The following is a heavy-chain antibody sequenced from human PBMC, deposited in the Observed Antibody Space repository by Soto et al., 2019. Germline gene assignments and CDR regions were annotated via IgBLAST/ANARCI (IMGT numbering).Heavy chain of an antibody. CDR1: VGSISGFY. D-gene: IGHD2-21*02. CDR2: IYYSGSA. J-gene: IGHJ4*02. V-gene: IGHV4-59*01. Sequence: LSLTCNISVGSISGFYWVWILQHPGKGLEWIGNIYYSGSANYDPSLRSRVTISLNTSKNQFSLNLNSVTAADTAIYYCARWTYCGGDCYWLDFWGQGILVTVSS. CDR3: ARWTYCGGDCYWLDF.